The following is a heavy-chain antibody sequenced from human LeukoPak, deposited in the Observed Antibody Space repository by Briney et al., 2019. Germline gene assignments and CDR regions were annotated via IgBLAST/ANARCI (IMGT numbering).Heavy chain of an antibody. CDR2: VNTNTGNP. Sequence: AAVKVSCKASGYTLTTHAMNWVRQAPVQGLEWMGWVNTNTGNPAYAQGFTGRFVFSFDTSVSSAYLEISSLKAEDTAVYYCARGSSGSSEKFDYWGQGTLVTVSS. D-gene: IGHD3-10*01. CDR3: ARGSSGSSEKFDY. CDR1: GYTLTTHA. J-gene: IGHJ4*02. V-gene: IGHV7-4-1*02.